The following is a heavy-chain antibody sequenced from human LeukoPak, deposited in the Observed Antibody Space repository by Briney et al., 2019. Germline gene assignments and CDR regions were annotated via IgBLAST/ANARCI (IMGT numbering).Heavy chain of an antibody. CDR1: GYTFTSYY. D-gene: IGHD3-3*01. Sequence: ASVKVSCKASGYTFTSYYVHWVRQARGQGLEWMGWLDPHNGATNYAQRFQGRVTMTRDTSINTAYMELSRLRSDDTAVYYCARVDQRISFYFDYWGQGALITVSS. CDR3: ARVDQRISFYFDY. J-gene: IGHJ4*02. CDR2: LDPHNGAT. V-gene: IGHV1-2*02.